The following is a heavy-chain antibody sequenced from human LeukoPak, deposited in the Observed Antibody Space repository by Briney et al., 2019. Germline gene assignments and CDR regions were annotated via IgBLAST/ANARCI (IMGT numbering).Heavy chain of an antibody. D-gene: IGHD4-17*01. Sequence: GGSLRLSCTASGFTFSSYTMSWVRQAPGKGLEWVSYISSSSSYTNYADSVKGRFTISRDNAKNSLYLQMNSLRAEDTAVYYCAREVDYGDYYFDYWGQGTLVTVSS. CDR2: ISSSSSYT. V-gene: IGHV3-21*05. CDR3: AREVDYGDYYFDY. J-gene: IGHJ4*02. CDR1: GFTFSSYT.